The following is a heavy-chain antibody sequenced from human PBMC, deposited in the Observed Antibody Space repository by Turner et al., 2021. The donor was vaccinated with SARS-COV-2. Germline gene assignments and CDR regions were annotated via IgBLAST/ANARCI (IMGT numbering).Heavy chain of an antibody. CDR3: AGEEVVFRASHTLYYYGMDV. V-gene: IGHV4-39*01. Sequence: QLQLQESGPGLLKPSETLSLTCTVSGGSISSSSYYWGWIRQLPGKGLEWIGSIYYSGSTYYNPSVKSRVTISVDTSKNQFSLKLSSVTAADTAVYYCAGEEVVFRASHTLYYYGMDVWGQGTTVTVSS. CDR1: GGSISSSSYY. D-gene: IGHD3-22*01. CDR2: IYYSGST. J-gene: IGHJ6*02.